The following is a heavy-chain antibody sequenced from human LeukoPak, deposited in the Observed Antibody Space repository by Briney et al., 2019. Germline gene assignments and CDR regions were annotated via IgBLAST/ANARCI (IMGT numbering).Heavy chain of an antibody. D-gene: IGHD4-23*01. CDR1: GGSISSSSYY. CDR2: IYYSGST. V-gene: IGHV4-39*01. J-gene: IGHJ4*02. Sequence: SETLSLTCSVSGGSISSSSYYWAWIRQPPGKGLEWIGSIYYSGSTYSNPSLKSRVTISVDTSKNRFSLNLSSVTAADTAVYYCARRTERVTFDYWGQGTLVTVSS. CDR3: ARRTERVTFDY.